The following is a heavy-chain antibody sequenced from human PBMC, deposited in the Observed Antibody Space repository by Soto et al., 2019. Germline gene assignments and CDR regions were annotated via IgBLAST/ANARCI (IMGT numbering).Heavy chain of an antibody. Sequence: SDTLSLTCTVSGDSINSVDHYWSWIRQPPGKFLEWIGYIYHSGSTHYNPSLNSRLTISIDTSTNRFSLNLTSVTAADTAVYFCARLRWETENNWFDPWGQGALVTVSS. CDR1: GDSINSVDHY. V-gene: IGHV4-30-4*02. D-gene: IGHD1-26*01. CDR3: ARLRWETENNWFDP. J-gene: IGHJ5*02. CDR2: IYHSGST.